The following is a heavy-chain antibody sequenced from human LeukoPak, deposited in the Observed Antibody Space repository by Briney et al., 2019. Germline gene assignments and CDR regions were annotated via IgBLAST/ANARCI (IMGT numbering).Heavy chain of an antibody. CDR1: GFTFSNYW. D-gene: IGHD3-22*01. CDR3: AKWGYYYDSSGYSDTVDY. J-gene: IGHJ4*02. V-gene: IGHV3-74*03. Sequence: GGSLRLPCAASGFTFSNYWIHWVRQAPGKGLVWVSRIDNAGSITTYADSVKGRFTISRDNSKNTLYLQMNSLRAEDTAVYYCAKWGYYYDSSGYSDTVDYWGQGTLVTVSS. CDR2: IDNAGSIT.